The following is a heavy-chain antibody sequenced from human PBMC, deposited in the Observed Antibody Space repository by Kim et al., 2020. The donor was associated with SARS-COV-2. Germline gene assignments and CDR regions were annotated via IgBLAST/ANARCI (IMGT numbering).Heavy chain of an antibody. CDR1: GGSISSSSYY. CDR2: IYYSGST. V-gene: IGHV4-39*07. CDR3: ARVVVPAASPKKNYFDY. J-gene: IGHJ4*02. D-gene: IGHD2-2*01. Sequence: SETLSLTCTVSGGSISSSSYYWGWIRQPPGKGLEWIGSIYYSGSTYYNPSLKSRVTISVDTSKNQFSLKLSSVTAADTAVYYCARVVVPAASPKKNYFDYWGQGTLVTVSS.